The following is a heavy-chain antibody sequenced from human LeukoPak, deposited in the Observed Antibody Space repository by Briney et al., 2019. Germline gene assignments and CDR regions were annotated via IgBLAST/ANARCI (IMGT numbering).Heavy chain of an antibody. CDR1: GFTFSSYS. J-gene: IGHJ6*02. V-gene: IGHV3-33*01. D-gene: IGHD3-22*01. CDR2: IWYDGSNK. CDR3: AREIDHYYYYGMDV. Sequence: EPGGSLRLSCAASGFTFSSYSMHWVRQAPGKGLEWVAVIWYDGSNKYYADSVKGRFTISRDNSKNTLYLQMNSLRAEDTAVYYCAREIDHYYYYGMDVWGQGTTVTVSS.